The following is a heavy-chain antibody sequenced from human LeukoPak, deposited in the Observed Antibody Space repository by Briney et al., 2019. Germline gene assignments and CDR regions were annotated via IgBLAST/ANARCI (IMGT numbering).Heavy chain of an antibody. CDR1: GFTFSSYA. CDR3: ARDGSGSYSGRFDY. J-gene: IGHJ4*02. D-gene: IGHD3-10*01. CDR2: ISGSGGST. Sequence: GGSLRLSCAASGFTFSSYAMSWVRQAPGKGLEWVSAISGSGGSTYYADSVKGRFTISRDNAKNSLYLQMNSLRAEDTAVYYCARDGSGSYSGRFDYWGQGTLVTVSS. V-gene: IGHV3-23*01.